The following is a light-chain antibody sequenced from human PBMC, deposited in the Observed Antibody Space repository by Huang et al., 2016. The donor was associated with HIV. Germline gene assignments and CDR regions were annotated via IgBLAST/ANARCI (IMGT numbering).Light chain of an antibody. Sequence: EIVLTQSPATLSLSPGERATLSCRASQSVSSDLAWYQQKPGQAPRLLTYDTSSRAAGLPARFSGSGSGTDFTLTISSLEPEDFAVYYCQQRSNWPPWTFGQGTKVEIK. J-gene: IGKJ1*01. CDR2: DTS. CDR3: QQRSNWPPWT. V-gene: IGKV3-11*01. CDR1: QSVSSD.